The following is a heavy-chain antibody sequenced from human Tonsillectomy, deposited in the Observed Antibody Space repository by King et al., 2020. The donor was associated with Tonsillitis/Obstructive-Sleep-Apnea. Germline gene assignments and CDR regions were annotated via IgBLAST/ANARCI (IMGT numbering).Heavy chain of an antibody. CDR1: DGPFSGYY. V-gene: IGHV4-34*01. D-gene: IGHD1-14*01. Sequence: VQLQQWGAGLLQPSETLSLTCAVYDGPFSGYYWSWIRQPPGKGLEWIGEIDHSGSTNYNPSLKSRVTISVDTSKNQFSLTLSSVTAADTAVYYCARESALNQFDYWGQGTLVTVSS. J-gene: IGHJ4*02. CDR2: IDHSGST. CDR3: ARESALNQFDY.